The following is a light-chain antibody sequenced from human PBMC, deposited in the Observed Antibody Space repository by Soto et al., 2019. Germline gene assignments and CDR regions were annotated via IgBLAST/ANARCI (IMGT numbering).Light chain of an antibody. CDR2: DAS. Sequence: DIVLTHSPATLSLSQVGRATLSFMASQTVSSYLLWYQQKRGQSTRLLIYDASNRATGITARFSGSGSGTDFTLNISRLEPEDFAVYYCQHRMNWPLTVGQGTRLEV. J-gene: IGKJ5*01. CDR1: QTVSSY. CDR3: QHRMNWPLT. V-gene: IGKV3-11*01.